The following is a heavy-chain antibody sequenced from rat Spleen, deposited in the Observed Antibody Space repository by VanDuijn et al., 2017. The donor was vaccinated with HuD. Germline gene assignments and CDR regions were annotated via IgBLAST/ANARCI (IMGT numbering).Heavy chain of an antibody. V-gene: IGHV5S23*01. D-gene: IGHD1-4*01. CDR2: ISPSGGST. CDR1: GFTFSDYN. J-gene: IGHJ2*01. CDR3: AREAGIPFHYFDY. Sequence: EVQLVESGGGLVQPGRSLKLSCAASGFTFSDYNMAWVRQAPTKGLEWVASISPSGGSTYYRDSVKGRFTISRDNAKSTLYLQMDSLRSEETATYYCAREAGIPFHYFDYWGQGVMVTVSS.